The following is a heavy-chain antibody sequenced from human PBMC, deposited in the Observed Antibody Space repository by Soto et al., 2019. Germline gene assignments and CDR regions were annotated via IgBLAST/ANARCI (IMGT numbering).Heavy chain of an antibody. CDR3: ARFTMIVVVDY. CDR1: GGSISSGGYY. CDR2: IYYSGST. V-gene: IGHV4-31*03. J-gene: IGHJ4*02. D-gene: IGHD3-22*01. Sequence: QVQLQESGPGLVKPSQTLSLTCTVSGGSISSGGYYWSWIRQHPGKGLEWIGYIYYSGSTYYNPSLKSXXTXSXXTSKNQFSLKLSSVTAADTAVYYCARFTMIVVVDYWGQGTLVTVSS.